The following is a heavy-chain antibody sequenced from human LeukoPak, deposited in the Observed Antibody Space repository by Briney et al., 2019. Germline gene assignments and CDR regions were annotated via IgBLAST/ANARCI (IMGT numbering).Heavy chain of an antibody. CDR3: VRELGATDY. V-gene: IGHV3-21*01. CDR2: ITSSGTYT. D-gene: IGHD1-26*01. Sequence: PGGSLRLSCADSGFTFSNYNMNWVRQAPGKAMEWVSSITSSGTYTFYADSVKGRFTISRDNAKNSLYLQMDSLGPEDTAVYYCVRELGATDYWGQGTLVTVSS. CDR1: GFTFSNYN. J-gene: IGHJ4*02.